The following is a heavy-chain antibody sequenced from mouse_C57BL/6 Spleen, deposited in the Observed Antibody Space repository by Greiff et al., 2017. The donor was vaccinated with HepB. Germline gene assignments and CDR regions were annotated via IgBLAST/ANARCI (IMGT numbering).Heavy chain of an antibody. CDR1: SFNIKDDY. V-gene: IGHV14-4*01. D-gene: IGHD1-1*01. J-gene: IGHJ3*01. Sequence: EVKLMESGAELVRPGASVKLSCTASSFNIKDDYMHWVKQRPEQGLEWIGWIDPENGDTEYASKFQGKATITADTSSNTAYLQLSSLTSEDTAVYYCTTRGGSSYGFAYWGQGTLVTVSA. CDR3: TTRGGSSYGFAY. CDR2: IDPENGDT.